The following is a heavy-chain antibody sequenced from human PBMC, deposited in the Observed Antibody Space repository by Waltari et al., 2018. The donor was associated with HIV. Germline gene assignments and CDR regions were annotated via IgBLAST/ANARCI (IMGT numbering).Heavy chain of an antibody. Sequence: QVQLQESGPGLVKPSETLSLTCTVSGGSISSYYWSWIRQPPGKGLEWIGYIYYSGSTNYNPPLKSRVTISVDTSKNQFSLKLSSVTAADTAVYYCARGTELGMAGGTYYYYGMDVWGQGTTVTVSS. V-gene: IGHV4-59*01. CDR2: IYYSGST. CDR1: GGSISSYY. CDR3: ARGTELGMAGGTYYYYGMDV. D-gene: IGHD7-27*01. J-gene: IGHJ6*02.